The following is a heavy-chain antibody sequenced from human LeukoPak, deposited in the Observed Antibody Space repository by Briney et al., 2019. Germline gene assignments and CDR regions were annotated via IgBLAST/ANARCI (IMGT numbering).Heavy chain of an antibody. Sequence: ASVKVSFKASGYTFTGYYMHWVRQAPGQGLEWMGWINPNSGDTNYAQKFQGRVTLTRDTSISTAYMELSNLRSDDPAVYYCARDLLSGRYHPFDHWGQGTLVTVSS. CDR3: ARDLLSGRYHPFDH. V-gene: IGHV1-2*02. CDR2: INPNSGDT. CDR1: GYTFTGYY. D-gene: IGHD1-26*01. J-gene: IGHJ4*02.